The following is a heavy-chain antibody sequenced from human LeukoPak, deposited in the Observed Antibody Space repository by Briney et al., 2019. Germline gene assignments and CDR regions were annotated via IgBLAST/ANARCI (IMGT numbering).Heavy chain of an antibody. J-gene: IGHJ4*02. D-gene: IGHD6-13*01. Sequence: PSETLSLTCTVSGGSISSYYWSWIQQPPGKGLEWIGYIYYSGSTNYNPSLKSRVTISVDTSKNQFSLKLSSVTAADTAVYYCATRGRPAADPDLFDYWGQGTLVTVSS. V-gene: IGHV4-59*08. CDR3: ATRGRPAADPDLFDY. CDR1: GGSISSYY. CDR2: IYYSGST.